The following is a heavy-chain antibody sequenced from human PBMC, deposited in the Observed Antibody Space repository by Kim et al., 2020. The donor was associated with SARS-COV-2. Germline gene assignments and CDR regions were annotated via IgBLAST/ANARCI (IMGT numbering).Heavy chain of an antibody. J-gene: IGHJ5*02. V-gene: IGHV4-59*09. D-gene: IGHD5-18*01. Sequence: PSLKSRVTIAVDTSKNQFSLKLSSVTAADTAVYYCARGGYSYGYRGRFDPWGQGTLVTVSS. CDR3: ARGGYSYGYRGRFDP.